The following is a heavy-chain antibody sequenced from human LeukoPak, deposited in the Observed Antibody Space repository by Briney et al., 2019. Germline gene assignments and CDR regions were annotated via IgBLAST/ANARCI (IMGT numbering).Heavy chain of an antibody. J-gene: IGHJ3*02. Sequence: SETLSLTCTVSGGSISSYYWSWIRQPPGKGLEWIGYTYYSGSTNYNPSLKSRVTISVDTSKNQFSLKLSSVTAADTAVYYCARDDAFDIWGQGTMVTGSS. V-gene: IGHV4-59*01. CDR2: TYYSGST. CDR1: GGSISSYY. CDR3: ARDDAFDI.